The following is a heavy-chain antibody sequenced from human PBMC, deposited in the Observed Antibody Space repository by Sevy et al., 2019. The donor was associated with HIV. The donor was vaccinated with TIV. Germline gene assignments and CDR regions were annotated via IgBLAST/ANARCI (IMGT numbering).Heavy chain of an antibody. Sequence: GGSLRLSCAASGFTFSSYGMHWVRQAPGKGLEWVAVIWYDGSNKYYAYSVKGRFTIFRDNFKNTLYLQMNSLRAEDTAVYYCAKASRGPVGLYYYYMDVWGKGTTVTVSS. CDR2: IWYDGSNK. CDR1: GFTFSSYG. V-gene: IGHV3-33*06. D-gene: IGHD1-26*01. J-gene: IGHJ6*03. CDR3: AKASRGPVGLYYYYMDV.